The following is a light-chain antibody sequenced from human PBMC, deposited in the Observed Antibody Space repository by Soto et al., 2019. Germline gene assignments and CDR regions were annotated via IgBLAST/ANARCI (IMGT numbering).Light chain of an antibody. Sequence: QSVLTQPPSVSETPGQRVTISCSGSSSNIGSNTVNWYQQVPGTAPKLLIFSNNQRPSGVPARFSGSRSGTSASLAISGLQSEDEADYYCAVWDDSLNSPVFGGGTQLTVL. J-gene: IGLJ7*01. CDR1: SSNIGSNT. CDR2: SNN. V-gene: IGLV1-44*01. CDR3: AVWDDSLNSPV.